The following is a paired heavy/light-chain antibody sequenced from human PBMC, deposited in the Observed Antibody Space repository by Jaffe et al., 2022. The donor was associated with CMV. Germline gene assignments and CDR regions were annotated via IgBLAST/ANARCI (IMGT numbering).Light chain of an antibody. Sequence: EVVLTQFPGTLSLSPGERATLSCRASQSVSSSYLAWYQQRPGQAPRLLIYGASSRATGIPDRFSGSGSGTDFTLTISRLEPEDFAVYYCQQYGSSPKYTFGQGTKLEIK. CDR2: GAS. V-gene: IGKV3-20*01. CDR1: QSVSSSY. CDR3: QQYGSSPKYT. J-gene: IGKJ2*01.
Heavy chain of an antibody. V-gene: IGHV3-66*01. CDR1: GFTVSSNY. J-gene: IGHJ4*02. Sequence: EVQLVVSGGGLVQPGGSLGLSCAGSGFTVSSNYMAWVRQAPGKGLEWVSVIYSGSTTTYYADSVKGRFTISRDNSKNTLYLQMNSLRVEDTAVYYCAGGAKYYFDYWGQGVLVTVSS. CDR2: IYSGSTTT. CDR3: AGGAKYYFDY. D-gene: IGHD3-16*01.